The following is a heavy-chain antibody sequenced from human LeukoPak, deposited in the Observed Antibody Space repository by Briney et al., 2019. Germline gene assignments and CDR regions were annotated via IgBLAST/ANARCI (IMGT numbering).Heavy chain of an antibody. Sequence: PGGSLRLSCAASGFTFSSYAMSWVRQAPGKGLEWVSAISGSGDTTHYVDSVKGRFTISRDNSKNTLYLQMNSLRAEDTAVYYCAKGDYSSGWYAFDYWGQGTLVTVSS. D-gene: IGHD6-19*01. CDR3: AKGDYSSGWYAFDY. V-gene: IGHV3-23*01. CDR2: ISGSGDTT. CDR1: GFTFSSYA. J-gene: IGHJ4*02.